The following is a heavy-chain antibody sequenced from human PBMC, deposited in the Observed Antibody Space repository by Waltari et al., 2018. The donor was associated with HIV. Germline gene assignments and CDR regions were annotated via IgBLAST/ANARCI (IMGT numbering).Heavy chain of an antibody. V-gene: IGHV4-59*08. Sequence: QVQLQESGPGLVKPSETLSLTCTVSGGSISSYYWSWIRQPPGKGLEWIGYIYYSGSTNYNPSLKSRVTISVDTSKNQFSLKLSSVTAADTAVYYCASTGGYYGMDVWGQGTTVTVSS. D-gene: IGHD3-10*01. CDR2: IYYSGST. J-gene: IGHJ6*02. CDR3: ASTGGYYGMDV. CDR1: GGSISSYY.